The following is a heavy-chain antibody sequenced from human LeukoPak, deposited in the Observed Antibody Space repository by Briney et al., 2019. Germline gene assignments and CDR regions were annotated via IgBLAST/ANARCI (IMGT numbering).Heavy chain of an antibody. J-gene: IGHJ4*02. CDR2: IYYSGST. Sequence: SETLSLTCTVSGGSISSGDYYWSWIRQPPGKGLEWIGYIYYSGSTYYNPSLKSRVTISVDTSKNQFSLKLSSVTAADTAVYYCAGSLRTYYYDSSGYFDYWGQGTLVTVSS. CDR1: GGSISSGDYY. CDR3: AGSLRTYYYDSSGYFDY. V-gene: IGHV4-30-4*01. D-gene: IGHD3-22*01.